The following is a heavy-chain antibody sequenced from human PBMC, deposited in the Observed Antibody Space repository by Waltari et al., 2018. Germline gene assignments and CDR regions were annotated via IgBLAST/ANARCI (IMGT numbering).Heavy chain of an antibody. CDR1: GGSISSYY. CDR2: IYYSGST. CDR3: ASSATVTTLLFDY. V-gene: IGHV4-59*01. Sequence: QVQLQESGPGLVKPSETLSLTCTVSGGSISSYYWSWIRQPPGKGLEWIGYIYYSGSTNYNPSLKSRVTRSVDTSKNQFSLKLSSVTAADTAVYYCASSATVTTLLFDYWGQGTLVTVSS. D-gene: IGHD4-17*01. J-gene: IGHJ4*02.